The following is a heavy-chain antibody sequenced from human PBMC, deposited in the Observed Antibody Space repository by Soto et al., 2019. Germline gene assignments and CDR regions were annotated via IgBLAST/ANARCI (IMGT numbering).Heavy chain of an antibody. D-gene: IGHD2-21*02. CDR3: ARQRTTVVTQAYFDH. Sequence: SETLSLTCIVSGESISSSSYYWGWIRQPPGKGLEWIGSIYYSGRTYYNPSFKSRVTISIDTSKNQFSLKLSSVTATDTAVYYCARQRTTVVTQAYFDHWCQGPLVT. J-gene: IGHJ4*02. V-gene: IGHV4-39*01. CDR2: IYYSGRT. CDR1: GESISSSSYY.